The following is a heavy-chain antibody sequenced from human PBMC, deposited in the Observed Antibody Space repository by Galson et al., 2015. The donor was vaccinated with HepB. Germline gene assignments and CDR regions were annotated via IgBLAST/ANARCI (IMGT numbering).Heavy chain of an antibody. CDR2: ISSSSSYI. CDR1: GFTFSSYS. D-gene: IGHD3-3*01. CDR3: ASADREGYYDFWSGYYSMGVFDY. J-gene: IGHJ4*02. V-gene: IGHV3-21*01. Sequence: SLRLSCAASGFTFSSYSMNWVRQAPGKGLEWVSSISSSSSYIYYADSVKGRFTISRDNAKNSLYLQMNSLRAEDTAVYYCASADREGYYDFWSGYYSMGVFDYWGQGTLVTVSS.